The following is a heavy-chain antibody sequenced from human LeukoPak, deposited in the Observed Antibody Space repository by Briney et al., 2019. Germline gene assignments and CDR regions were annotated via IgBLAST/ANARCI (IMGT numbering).Heavy chain of an antibody. V-gene: IGHV3-33*01. CDR3: ARDPNLAYCGGDCYSSAFDI. J-gene: IGHJ3*02. CDR1: GFTFSSYG. D-gene: IGHD2-21*02. Sequence: GGSLRLSCAASGFTFSSYGMHWVRQAPGKGLEWVAVIWYDGSNKYYADSVKGRFTISRDNSKNTLYLQMNSLRAEDTAVYYCARDPNLAYCGGDCYSSAFDIWGQGTMVTVSS. CDR2: IWYDGSNK.